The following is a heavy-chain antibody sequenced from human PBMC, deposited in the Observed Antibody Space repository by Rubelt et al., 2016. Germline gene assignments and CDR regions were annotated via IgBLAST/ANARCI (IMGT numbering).Heavy chain of an antibody. CDR1: GGSISNYY. CDR3: ARESYDSSGYDAY. D-gene: IGHD3-22*01. Sequence: QVQLQASGTGLVKPSETLSLTCSLSGGSISNYYYSWIRQPPGQGLEWMGYIYYSGSTNYTPPLKTRATMYLDTSKNLFSLWLGSVTAADTAVYYCARESYDSSGYDAYWGQGTLVTVSS. J-gene: IGHJ4*02. V-gene: IGHV4-59*12. CDR2: IYYSGST.